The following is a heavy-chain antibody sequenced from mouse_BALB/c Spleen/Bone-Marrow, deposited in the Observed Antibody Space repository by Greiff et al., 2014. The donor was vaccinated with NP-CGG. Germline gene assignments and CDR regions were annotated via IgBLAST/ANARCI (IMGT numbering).Heavy chain of an antibody. J-gene: IGHJ2*01. CDR2: INPYNGDT. CDR1: GYSFTGYF. CDR3: GRVYYYGSSYFDY. V-gene: IGHV1-37*01. Sequence: EVKLMESGPELVKPGASVKISCKASGYSFTGYFMNWVKQSHGKSLEWIGRINPYNGDTFYNQKFKGKATLTVDKSSSTAHMELLSLTSEDSAVYYWGRVYYYGSSYFDYWGQGTTLTVSS. D-gene: IGHD1-1*01.